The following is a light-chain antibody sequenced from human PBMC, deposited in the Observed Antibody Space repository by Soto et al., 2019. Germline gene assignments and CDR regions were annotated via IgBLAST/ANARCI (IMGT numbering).Light chain of an antibody. J-gene: IGKJ1*01. CDR3: QQYNDWPRT. CDR2: GAS. Sequence: EIVLTQSPAPLSVSPGERATLSCRASQSVSSNLAWYQQKPGQAPRFLIYGASTRATDIPARFSGSGSGTEFTLTTSSLQSVDFAIYYCQQYNDWPRTFGQGTKVEIK. CDR1: QSVSSN. V-gene: IGKV3-15*01.